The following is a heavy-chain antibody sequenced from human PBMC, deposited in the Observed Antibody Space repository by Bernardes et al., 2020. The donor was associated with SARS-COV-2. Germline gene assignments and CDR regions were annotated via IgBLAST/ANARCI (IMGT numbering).Heavy chain of an antibody. Sequence: VWTLGISCAASGFTFRSSGMHWVRQAPGKGLEWVAVIWYDGRNKYYADSVKGRFTISRDNSKNTLYLQMNSLRAEDTAVYYCAREAYYGSGTYGMDVWGQGTTVTVAS. D-gene: IGHD3-10*01. CDR2: IWYDGRNK. V-gene: IGHV3-33*01. CDR1: GFTFRSSG. J-gene: IGHJ6*02. CDR3: AREAYYGSGTYGMDV.